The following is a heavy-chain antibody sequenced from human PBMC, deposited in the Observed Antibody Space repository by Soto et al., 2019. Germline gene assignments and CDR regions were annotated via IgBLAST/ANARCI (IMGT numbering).Heavy chain of an antibody. V-gene: IGHV4-59*01. CDR1: GGSISSYY. CDR3: ARDIKDSRGSYSDY. D-gene: IGHD6-19*01. Sequence: SETLSLTCTVSGGSISSYYWSWVRQPPGKGLEWIGYIYYSGSTNYNPSLKSRVTISVDTSKNQFSLKLSSVTAADTAVYYCARDIKDSRGSYSDYWGQGTLVTVSS. J-gene: IGHJ4*02. CDR2: IYYSGST.